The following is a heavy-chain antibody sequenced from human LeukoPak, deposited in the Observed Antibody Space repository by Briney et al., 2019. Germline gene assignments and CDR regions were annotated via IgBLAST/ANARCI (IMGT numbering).Heavy chain of an antibody. CDR3: ARDRPSGSYFGDAFDI. CDR1: GDSFSSNSAA. V-gene: IGHV6-1*01. Sequence: SQTLSLTCAISGDSFSSNSAAWNWIRQSPSRGLEWLGGTYYRSKWYNDYAVSVKSRITINPDTSKNQFSLQLNSVTPEDTAVYYCARDRPSGSYFGDAFDIWGQGTMVTVSS. J-gene: IGHJ3*02. CDR2: TYYRSKWYN. D-gene: IGHD1-26*01.